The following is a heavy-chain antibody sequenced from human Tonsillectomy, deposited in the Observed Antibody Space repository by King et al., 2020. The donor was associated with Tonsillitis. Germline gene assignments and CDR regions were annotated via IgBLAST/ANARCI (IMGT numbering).Heavy chain of an antibody. J-gene: IGHJ4*02. Sequence: VTSKESGPVLVKPPETLTLTCTVSGFSLSNAGMGVGWIRQPPGKALEWLAHIFPNDEKSYSTSLKSRLTISRDTSKRQVVLTMSNVDPVDTATYYCARIVYYHSSADYWGQGILVTVSS. CDR2: IFPNDEK. V-gene: IGHV2-26*01. CDR3: ARIVYYHSSADY. CDR1: GFSLSNAGMG. D-gene: IGHD3-22*01.